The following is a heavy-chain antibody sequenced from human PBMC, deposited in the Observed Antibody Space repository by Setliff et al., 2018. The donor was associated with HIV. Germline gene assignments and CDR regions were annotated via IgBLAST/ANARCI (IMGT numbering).Heavy chain of an antibody. Sequence: SETLSLTCSVTGGSIINYFWGWIRMPPGKGLEWIGYIYYSGSTDYNPSLKSRVTMSVDASKSQVSLRLTSVTAADAAVYFCARSPGVDTNMAFDLWGQGSLVTVSS. CDR1: GGSIINYF. J-gene: IGHJ4*01. CDR2: IYYSGST. V-gene: IGHV4-59*01. D-gene: IGHD5-18*01. CDR3: ARSPGVDTNMAFDL.